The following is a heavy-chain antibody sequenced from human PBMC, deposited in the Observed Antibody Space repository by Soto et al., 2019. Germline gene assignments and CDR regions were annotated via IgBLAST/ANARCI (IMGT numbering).Heavy chain of an antibody. Sequence: SVKVSCKASGGTFSSYAISWVRQAPGQGLEWMGGIIPIFGTANYAQKFQGRVTITADTSKNQFSLNLSSVTAADTAVYYCAGAPNWAYFDFWGLGTLVTVSS. D-gene: IGHD7-27*01. V-gene: IGHV1-69*06. CDR1: GGTFSSYA. CDR2: IIPIFGTA. J-gene: IGHJ4*02. CDR3: AGAPNWAYFDF.